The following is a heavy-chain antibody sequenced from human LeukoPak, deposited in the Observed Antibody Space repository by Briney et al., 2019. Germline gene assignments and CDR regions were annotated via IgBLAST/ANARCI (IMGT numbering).Heavy chain of an antibody. CDR1: GFTFSSYA. Sequence: TGGSLRLSCAASGFTFSSYAMHWVRQAPGKGLEWISSIDGGGGTIYYADSVKGRFTISRDNSKNTLYLQMNSLRAEDTAVYYCAKHSVLISYYYMDVWGKGTTVTVSS. J-gene: IGHJ6*03. CDR2: IDGGGGTI. V-gene: IGHV3-23*01. CDR3: AKHSVLISYYYMDV. D-gene: IGHD3-3*02.